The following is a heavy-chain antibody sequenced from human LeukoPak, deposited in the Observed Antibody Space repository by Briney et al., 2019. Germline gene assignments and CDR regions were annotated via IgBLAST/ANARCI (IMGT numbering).Heavy chain of an antibody. CDR2: IYYSGST. J-gene: IGHJ4*02. CDR1: GGSISSYY. V-gene: IGHV4-59*01. D-gene: IGHD5-18*01. CDR3: ARGGYGYGYVGY. Sequence: SETLPLTCTVSGGSISSYYWSWIRQPPGKGLEWIGYIYYSGSTNYNPSLKSRVTISVDTSKNQFFLKLSSVTAADTAVYYCARGGYGYGYVGYWGQGTLVTVSS.